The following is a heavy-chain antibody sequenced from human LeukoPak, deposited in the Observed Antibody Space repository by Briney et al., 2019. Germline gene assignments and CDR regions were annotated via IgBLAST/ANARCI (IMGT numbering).Heavy chain of an antibody. D-gene: IGHD3-10*01. CDR3: VKGDYYGSVLPFDY. V-gene: IGHV3-30*18. CDR1: GFTFSSFG. CDR2: ISYDGNNK. J-gene: IGHJ4*02. Sequence: GGSLRLSCGASGFTFSSFGMHWVRQAPGKGLEWVAVISYDGNNKYYVDSVKGRFTISRDNSKNTLSLQMNSLRAEDTAVYYCVKGDYYGSVLPFDYWGQGILVTVSS.